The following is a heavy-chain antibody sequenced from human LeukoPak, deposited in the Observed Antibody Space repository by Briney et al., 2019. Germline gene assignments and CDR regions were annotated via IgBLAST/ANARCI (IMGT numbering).Heavy chain of an antibody. V-gene: IGHV4-4*07. D-gene: IGHD6-19*01. Sequence: SETLSLTCTVSGDSISNYYWSWIQQPAGKGLEWIGRIYTSGSTNYNPSLKSRVTMSVDTSKNQFSLKLSSVTAADTAVYYCARVGYSSGWYFDYWGQGTLVTVSS. CDR3: ARVGYSSGWYFDY. CDR2: IYTSGST. CDR1: GDSISNYY. J-gene: IGHJ4*02.